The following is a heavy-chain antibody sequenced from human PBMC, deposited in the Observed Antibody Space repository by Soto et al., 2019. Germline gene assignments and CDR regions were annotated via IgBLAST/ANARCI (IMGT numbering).Heavy chain of an antibody. J-gene: IGHJ6*02. CDR1: GGSISSGDYY. Sequence: SETLSLTCTVSGGSISSGDYYWSWIRKPPGKGLEWIGYIYYSGSTYYNPSLKSRVTISVDTSKNQFSLQLSSVTAADTAVYYCARAGVRYYYYGMDVWGQGTTVTVSS. D-gene: IGHD3-10*01. V-gene: IGHV4-30-4*01. CDR3: ARAGVRYYYYGMDV. CDR2: IYYSGST.